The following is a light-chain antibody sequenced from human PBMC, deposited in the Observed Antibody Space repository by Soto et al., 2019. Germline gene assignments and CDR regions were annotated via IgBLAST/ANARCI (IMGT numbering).Light chain of an antibody. CDR3: QQFGTSPRT. CDR2: DAS. J-gene: IGKJ4*01. V-gene: IGKV3D-20*01. CDR1: QTVASNN. Sequence: EIVLRQSPALLSLSPGQRVTLSCGVSQTVASNNLAWYQLKPGLAPRLLIFDASYRATGIPDRFSGSVSGTVFTLTISRLEPEDSAVYYCQQFGTSPRTFGGGTKVDIK.